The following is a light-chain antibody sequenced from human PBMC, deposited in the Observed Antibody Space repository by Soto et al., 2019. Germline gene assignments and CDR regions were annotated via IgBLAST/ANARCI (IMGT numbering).Light chain of an antibody. CDR3: GAWDDSLSAV. V-gene: IGLV1-51*01. CDR2: DNN. CDR1: NSNIGSNY. J-gene: IGLJ3*02. Sequence: QSVLTQPPSVSAAPGQKVTMSCSGSNSNIGSNYVSWYQQLPGTAPKLLIYDNNKRPSGIPDRFSGSKSGTSATLGITGLQTGDEADYYCGAWDDSLSAVFGGGTKVTVL.